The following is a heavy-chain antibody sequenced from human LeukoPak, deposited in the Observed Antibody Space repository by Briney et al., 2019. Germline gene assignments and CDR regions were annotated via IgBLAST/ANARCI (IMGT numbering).Heavy chain of an antibody. D-gene: IGHD3-22*01. CDR1: GYTFTGYD. CDR2: INTNNGGT. V-gene: IGHV1-2*02. J-gene: IGHJ3*02. Sequence: ASLKVSCKASGYTFTGYDMHTVGQAAGQGREGMGGINTNNGGTKYSQKFQSRVTMTRETSTNTAYIQRSSLLCYATARFYCSRLGVVVSHLGAFDIWGQETMVTVSS. CDR3: SRLGVVVSHLGAFDI.